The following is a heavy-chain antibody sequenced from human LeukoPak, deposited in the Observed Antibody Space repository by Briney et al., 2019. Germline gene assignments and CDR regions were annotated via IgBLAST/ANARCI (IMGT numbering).Heavy chain of an antibody. V-gene: IGHV3-15*01. D-gene: IGHD5-12*01. CDR1: GFTFSNAW. CDR2: IKSKTDGGTT. Sequence: GGSLRLSCAASGFTFSNAWMSWVHQAPGKGLEWVGRIKSKTDGGTTDYAAPVKGRFTISRDDSKNTLYLQMNSLKTEDTAVYYCTTDQRWGYSGYDYGLFDPWGQGTLVTVSS. J-gene: IGHJ5*02. CDR3: TTDQRWGYSGYDYGLFDP.